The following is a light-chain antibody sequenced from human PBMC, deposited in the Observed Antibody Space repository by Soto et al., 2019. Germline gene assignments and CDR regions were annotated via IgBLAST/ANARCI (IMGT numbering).Light chain of an antibody. CDR2: AAS. Sequence: DIQMTQSPSSLSASIGDRVTITYRASQSMKTYLNWYQQKPGQAPTLLIYAASTLQTGVPSRFSGSGSGTDFTLTVSSLQPGDVATYYCQQTYSSPITFGQGTRVEIK. V-gene: IGKV1-39*01. J-gene: IGKJ1*01. CDR1: QSMKTY. CDR3: QQTYSSPIT.